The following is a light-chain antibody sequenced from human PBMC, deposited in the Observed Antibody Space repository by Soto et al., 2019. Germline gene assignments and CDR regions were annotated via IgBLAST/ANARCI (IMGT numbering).Light chain of an antibody. J-gene: IGLJ2*01. CDR2: DVS. CDR1: SSDIGGYNC. V-gene: IGLV2-14*01. CDR3: SSQAVSSTLV. Sequence: QSVLTQPASVSGSPGQSITISCTGTSSDIGGYNCVSWYQQHPGKAPKLMIYDVSNRPSGVSNRFSGSKSGNTASLTISGLQAEDEADYYCSSQAVSSTLVFGGGTKVTVL.